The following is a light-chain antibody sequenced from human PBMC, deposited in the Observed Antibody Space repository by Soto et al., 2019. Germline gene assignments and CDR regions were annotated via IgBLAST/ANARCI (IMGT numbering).Light chain of an antibody. CDR1: QSVSSSY. Sequence: EIVLTQSPGTLSLSPGERATISCRASQSVSSSYLAWYQQKPGQAPRLLIYGASSRATGIPDRFSGSGSGTDLTLTISRLEPEDFAVYYCQQYGSSPSWTFGQGTKVDIK. CDR2: GAS. V-gene: IGKV3-20*01. J-gene: IGKJ1*01. CDR3: QQYGSSPSWT.